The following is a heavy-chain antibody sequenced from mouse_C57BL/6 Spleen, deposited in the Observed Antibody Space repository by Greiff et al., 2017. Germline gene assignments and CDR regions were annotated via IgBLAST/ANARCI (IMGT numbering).Heavy chain of an antibody. CDR3: ARGGTEGYFDY. J-gene: IGHJ2*01. D-gene: IGHD3-3*01. V-gene: IGHV1-69*01. CDR2: IDPSDSYT. Sequence: QVQLQQPGAELVMPGASVKLSCKASGYTFTSYWMHWVKQRPGQGLEWIGEIDPSDSYTNYNQKFKGKSTLTVDKSSSTAYMQLSSLTSEDSAVYYCARGGTEGYFDYWGQGTTLTGSS. CDR1: GYTFTSYW.